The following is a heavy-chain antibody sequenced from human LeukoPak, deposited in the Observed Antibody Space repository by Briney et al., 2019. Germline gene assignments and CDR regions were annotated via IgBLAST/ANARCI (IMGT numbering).Heavy chain of an antibody. CDR1: VYTFTSYG. CDR3: ARGRLVVDRKGAFDI. J-gene: IGHJ3*02. D-gene: IGHD6-19*01. Sequence: ASVKVSCKASVYTFTSYGISWVRQAPGQGLEWMGWISAYNGNTNYAQKLQGRVTMTTDTSTSTAYMELRSLRSDDTAVYYCARGRLVVDRKGAFDIWGQGTMVTVSS. V-gene: IGHV1-18*01. CDR2: ISAYNGNT.